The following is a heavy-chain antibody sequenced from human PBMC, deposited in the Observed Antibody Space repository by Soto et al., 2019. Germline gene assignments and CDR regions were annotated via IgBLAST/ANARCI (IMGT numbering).Heavy chain of an antibody. CDR3: AKDSWAIFGVPAGEYYAMDV. V-gene: IGHV3-23*01. CDR1: GFTFENYA. CDR2: ISVSGGTT. Sequence: PGGSLRLSCVASGFTFENYAISWVRQAPGKGLEWVSAISVSGGTTYYSDSVKGRFTISRDNSKNTVYLQMNDLRVEDAAEYFCAKDSWAIFGVPAGEYYAMDVWGQGTTVTVSS. D-gene: IGHD3-3*01. J-gene: IGHJ6*02.